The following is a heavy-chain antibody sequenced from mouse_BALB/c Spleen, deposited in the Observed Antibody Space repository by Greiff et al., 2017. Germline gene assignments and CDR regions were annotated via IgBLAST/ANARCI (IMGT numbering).Heavy chain of an antibody. CDR1: GYSITSDYA. V-gene: IGHV3-2*02. D-gene: IGHD2-14*01. CDR2: ISYSGST. Sequence: EVQRVESGPGLVKPSQSLSLTCTVTGYSITSDYAWNWIRQFPGNKLEWMGYISYSGSTSYNPSLKSRISITRDTSKNQFFLQLNSVTTEDTATYYCAYRYEDGAMDYWGQGTSVTVSS. J-gene: IGHJ4*01. CDR3: AYRYEDGAMDY.